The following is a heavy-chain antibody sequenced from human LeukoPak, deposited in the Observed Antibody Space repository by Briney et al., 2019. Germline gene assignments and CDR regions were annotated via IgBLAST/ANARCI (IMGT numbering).Heavy chain of an antibody. D-gene: IGHD3-16*02. CDR2: IIPIFGTA. CDR1: GGTFSSYA. V-gene: IGHV1-69*06. Sequence: SVKVSCKAPGGTFSSYAISWVRQAPGQGPEWMGGIIPIFGTANYAQKFQGRVTITADKSTSTAYMELSSLRSEDTAVYYCARSDYVWGSYRTFDYWGQGTLVTVSS. CDR3: ARSDYVWGSYRTFDY. J-gene: IGHJ4*02.